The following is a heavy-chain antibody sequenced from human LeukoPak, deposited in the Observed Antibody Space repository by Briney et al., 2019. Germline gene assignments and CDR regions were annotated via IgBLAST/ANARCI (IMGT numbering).Heavy chain of an antibody. CDR2: FDPEDGET. D-gene: IGHD6-13*01. CDR1: GYTLTELS. J-gene: IGHJ3*02. Sequence: GASVKVSCKVSGYTLTELSMHWVRQAPGKGLEWMGGFDPEDGETIYAQKFQGRVTMTRDTSISAAYMELSSLTSEDTAVYYCARDARGAAAADDPLDIWGQGTTVTVSS. CDR3: ARDARGAAAADDPLDI. V-gene: IGHV1-24*01.